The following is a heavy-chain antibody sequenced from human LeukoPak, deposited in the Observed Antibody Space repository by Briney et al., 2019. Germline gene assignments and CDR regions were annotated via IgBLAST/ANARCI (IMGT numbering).Heavy chain of an antibody. D-gene: IGHD6-13*01. CDR2: IYYSGST. CDR3: ARVILPGESTYSSSWYNRYYYYYYMDV. V-gene: IGHV4-39*07. J-gene: IGHJ6*03. CDR1: GGSISSSSHY. Sequence: PSETLSLTCTVSGGSISSSSHYWGWIRQPTGKGQEWIGSIYYSGSTYYYPSLKSRVTISVDTSKNQFSLKLSSVTAADTAVYYCARVILPGESTYSSSWYNRYYYYYYMDVWGKGTTVTVSS.